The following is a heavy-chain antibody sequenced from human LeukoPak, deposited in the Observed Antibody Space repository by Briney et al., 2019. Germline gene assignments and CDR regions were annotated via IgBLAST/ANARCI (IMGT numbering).Heavy chain of an antibody. CDR2: INQDGSEK. CDR3: ARVRTAMTNHFDY. J-gene: IGHJ4*02. V-gene: IGHV3-7*04. D-gene: IGHD5-18*01. CDR1: GFILTGYW. Sequence: GGSLRLSCAASGFILTGYWMSWVRQAPGKGLEWVANINQDGSEKYYVDSVKGRFTISRDNAKNSLYLQMNSLRAEDTAVYFCARVRTAMTNHFDYWGQGTLVTVSS.